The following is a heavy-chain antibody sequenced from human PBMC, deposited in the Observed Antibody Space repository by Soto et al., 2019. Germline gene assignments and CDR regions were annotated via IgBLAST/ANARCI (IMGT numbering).Heavy chain of an antibody. J-gene: IGHJ5*01. D-gene: IGHD2-21*02. CDR2: IWHSGST. CDR1: SGSISSSNW. V-gene: IGHV4-4*01. Sequence: QVQLQESGPGLVKPSGTLSLTCAVTSGSISSSNWWSWVRQPPGKGLEWIGQIWHSGSTDYHPSLKSRVTMSVDKSKSQFSLQVTSVTAADTAVYCCARGSTVIDCLASRGRGTLVTVSS. CDR3: ARGSTVIDCLAS.